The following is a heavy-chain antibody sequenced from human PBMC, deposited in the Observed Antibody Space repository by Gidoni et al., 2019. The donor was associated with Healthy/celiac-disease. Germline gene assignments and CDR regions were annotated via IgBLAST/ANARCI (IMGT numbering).Heavy chain of an antibody. CDR3: ARRPDTVVTPYYYYYGMDV. V-gene: IGHV3-30*04. CDR1: GFTFSSYA. Sequence: QVQLVESGGGVVQPGRSLRLSCAASGFTFSSYAMHWVRQAPGKGLAWVAVISYDGSNKYYADSVKGRFTISRDNSKNTLYLQMNSLRAEDTAVYYCARRPDTVVTPYYYYYGMDVWGQGTTVTVSS. J-gene: IGHJ6*02. CDR2: ISYDGSNK. D-gene: IGHD2-21*02.